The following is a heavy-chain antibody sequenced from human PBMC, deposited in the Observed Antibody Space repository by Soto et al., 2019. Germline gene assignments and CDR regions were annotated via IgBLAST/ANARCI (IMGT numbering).Heavy chain of an antibody. J-gene: IGHJ4*02. CDR3: ATWVDYGDFEGFDF. CDR2: VDPNGGGS. V-gene: IGHV1-2*04. Sequence: ASVKVSCKASGYTFTTYGINWVRQAPGQGLEWMGWVDPNGGGSNSAQKFQGSVTMTWDTSITTAYLDLTRLTTNDTATYFCATWVDYGDFEGFDFWGQGTLVTVSS. CDR1: GYTFTTYG. D-gene: IGHD4-17*01.